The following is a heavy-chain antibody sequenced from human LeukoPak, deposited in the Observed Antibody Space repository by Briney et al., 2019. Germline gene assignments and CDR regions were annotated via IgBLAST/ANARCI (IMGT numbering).Heavy chain of an antibody. CDR3: ARDGSGWIGYFDY. D-gene: IGHD6-19*01. J-gene: IGHJ4*02. Sequence: SETLSLTCVVSGYSISSGYYWGWIRQPPGKGLEWIGSIYHSGSTYYNPSLKSRVTISVDMSKNQFSLKLSSVTAADTAVYYCARDGSGWIGYFDYWGQGTLVTVSS. CDR2: IYHSGST. V-gene: IGHV4-38-2*02. CDR1: GYSISSGYY.